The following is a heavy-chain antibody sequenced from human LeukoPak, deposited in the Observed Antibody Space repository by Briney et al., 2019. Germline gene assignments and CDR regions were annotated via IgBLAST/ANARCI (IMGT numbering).Heavy chain of an antibody. D-gene: IGHD3-10*01. CDR3: ARVRGVTLSYHYFDY. CDR1: GFTFSGYS. Sequence: GGSLRLSCAASGFTFSGYSMNWVRQAPGKGLEWVSFISGSSATIYSADSVKGRFTISRDNAKNSLYLQMNSLRDEDTAVYYCARVRGVTLSYHYFDYWGQGTLVTVSS. V-gene: IGHV3-48*02. CDR2: ISGSSATI. J-gene: IGHJ4*02.